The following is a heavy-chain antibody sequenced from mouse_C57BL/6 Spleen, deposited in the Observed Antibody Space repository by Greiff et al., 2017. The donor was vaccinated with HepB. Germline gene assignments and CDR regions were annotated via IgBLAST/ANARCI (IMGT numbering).Heavy chain of an antibody. V-gene: IGHV1-15*01. CDR1: GYTFTDYE. Sequence: VQLQQSGAELVRPGASVTLSCKASGYTFTDYEMHWVKQTPVHGLEWIGAIDPETGGTSYNQKFKGKAILTADKSSSTAYMELRSLTSEDSAVYYWTREHYGYDEARMDNWGQGTSGTVSS. CDR2: IDPETGGT. CDR3: TREHYGYDEARMDN. D-gene: IGHD2-2*01. J-gene: IGHJ4*01.